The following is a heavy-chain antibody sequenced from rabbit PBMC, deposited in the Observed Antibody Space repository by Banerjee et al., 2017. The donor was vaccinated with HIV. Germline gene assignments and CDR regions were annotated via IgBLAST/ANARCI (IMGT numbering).Heavy chain of an antibody. V-gene: IGHV1S40*01. Sequence: QSLEESGGDLVKPEGSLTLTCTASGFDLSSYYYMCWVRQPPGKGLEWIACIYVGTSGSTYYASWAKGRFTISKTSSTTVTLQMTSLTAADTATYFCARDYTTNGGGSVDFDLWGQGTLVTVS. CDR1: GFDLSSYYY. D-gene: IGHD1-1*01. CDR3: ARDYTTNGGGSVDFDL. J-gene: IGHJ4*01. CDR2: IYVGTSGST.